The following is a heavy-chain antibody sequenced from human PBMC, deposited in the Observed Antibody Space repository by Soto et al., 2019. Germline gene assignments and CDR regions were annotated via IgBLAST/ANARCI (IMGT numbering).Heavy chain of an antibody. J-gene: IGHJ4*02. CDR3: ARGPGYCSGGSCLARYYFDY. D-gene: IGHD2-15*01. Sequence: SETLSLTCAVYGGSFSGYYWSWIRQPPGKGLEWIGEINHSGSTNYNPSLKSRVTISVDTSKNQFSLKLSSVTAADTAVYYCARGPGYCSGGSCLARYYFDYWGQGTLVTVSS. V-gene: IGHV4-34*01. CDR1: GGSFSGYY. CDR2: INHSGST.